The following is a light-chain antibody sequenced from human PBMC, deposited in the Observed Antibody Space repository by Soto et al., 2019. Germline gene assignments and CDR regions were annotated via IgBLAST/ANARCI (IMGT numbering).Light chain of an antibody. CDR3: QQYNSYWGT. V-gene: IGKV1-5*01. CDR1: HSISSW. CDR2: DAS. Sequence: DIQMTRSPSTLSASVGDRVTITCRASHSISSWLAWYQQKPGKAPKLLIYDASSLERGVPSRFSGSGSGTEFTLTISSLQPDDFATYYCQQYNSYWGTFGQGTKVDIK. J-gene: IGKJ1*01.